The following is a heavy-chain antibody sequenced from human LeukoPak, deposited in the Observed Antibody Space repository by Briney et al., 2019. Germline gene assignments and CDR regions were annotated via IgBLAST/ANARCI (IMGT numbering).Heavy chain of an antibody. CDR3: AREGRYRYGYNEYHLYMDI. Sequence: KASETLSLTCTVSGGSISSSSYYWGWIRQPPGKGLEWIGSIYYSGSTYYNPSLKSRVTISVDTPKNQFSLKLSSVTAAETAVYYCAREGRYRYGYNEYHLYMDIWGKGTTVTVSS. CDR2: IYYSGST. J-gene: IGHJ6*03. D-gene: IGHD5-18*01. CDR1: GGSISSSSYY. V-gene: IGHV4-39*07.